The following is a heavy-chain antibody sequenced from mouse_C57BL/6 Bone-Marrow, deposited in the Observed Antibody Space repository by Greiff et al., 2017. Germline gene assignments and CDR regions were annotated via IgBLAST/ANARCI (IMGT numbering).Heavy chain of an antibody. J-gene: IGHJ2*01. V-gene: IGHV14-4*01. CDR2: IDPENGDT. Sequence: EVQLQQSGAELVRPGASVKLSCKASGFNINGDYMHWVKQRPEQGLEWIGRIDPENGDTEYASKFKGKATLTAATSSTTAYLQLSSLTSEDTAVXYDPTVQDGYWYRDFDYWGKGTTLTVS. CDR1: GFNINGDY. CDR3: PTVQDGYWYRDFDY. D-gene: IGHD1-1*02.